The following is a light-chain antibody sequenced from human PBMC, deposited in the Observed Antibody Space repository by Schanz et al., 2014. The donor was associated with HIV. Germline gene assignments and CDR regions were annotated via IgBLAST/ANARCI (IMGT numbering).Light chain of an antibody. J-gene: IGKJ3*01. Sequence: EIVLTQSPGTLSLSLGERATLSCRASQSVGGSQLAWFQHKRGQAPRLLIYATSFRAAGIPDRFSGSGSETDFTLTISRLEPEDFAVYYCQQYGSSFGPGTKVEIK. V-gene: IGKV3-20*01. CDR3: QQYGSS. CDR1: QSVGGSQ. CDR2: ATS.